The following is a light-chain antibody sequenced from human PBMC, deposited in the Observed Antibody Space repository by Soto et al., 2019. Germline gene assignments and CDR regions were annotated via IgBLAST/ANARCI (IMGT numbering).Light chain of an antibody. CDR2: DTS. J-gene: IGLJ3*02. CDR1: TGAVTSIHW. CDR3: SLSDGGGWV. V-gene: IGLV7-46*01. Sequence: QAVVTQEPSLTVSPGGTVTLTCGSSTGAVTSIHWPYWFQQKPGQAPRTLLYDTSIKQSWTPARFSGSLLGGKAALTLSGAQPDDEADYYCSLSDGGGWVFGGGTKLTVL.